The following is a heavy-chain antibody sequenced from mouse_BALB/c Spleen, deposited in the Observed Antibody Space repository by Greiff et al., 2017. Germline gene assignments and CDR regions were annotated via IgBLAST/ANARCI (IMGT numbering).Heavy chain of an antibody. CDR1: GFTFSSYA. CDR3: ARVYGRGAMDY. CDR2: ISSGGST. J-gene: IGHJ4*01. Sequence: EVKVVESGGGLVKPGGSLKLSCAASGFTFSSYAMSWVRQTPEKRLEWVASISSGGSTYYPDSVKGRFTISRDNARNILYLQMSSLRSEDTAMYYCARVYGRGAMDYWGQGTSVTVSS. V-gene: IGHV5-6-5*01. D-gene: IGHD1-1*01.